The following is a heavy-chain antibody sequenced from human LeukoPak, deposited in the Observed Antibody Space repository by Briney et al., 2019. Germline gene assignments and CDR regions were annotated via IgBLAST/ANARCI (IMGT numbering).Heavy chain of an antibody. J-gene: IGHJ4*02. V-gene: IGHV4-4*07. CDR3: AKDRRYCSGGSCFYFDY. CDR1: GDSIGSYF. D-gene: IGHD2-15*01. Sequence: PSETLSLTCTVSGDSIGSYFWSWIRQPAGKGLEWIGRIYSSGSTNYNPSLKSRVTMSVDTSKNQFSLKLSSVTAEDTAVYYCAKDRRYCSGGSCFYFDYWGQGTLVAVSS. CDR2: IYSSGST.